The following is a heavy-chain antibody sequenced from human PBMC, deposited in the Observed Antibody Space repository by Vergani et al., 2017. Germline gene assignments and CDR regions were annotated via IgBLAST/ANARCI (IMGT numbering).Heavy chain of an antibody. D-gene: IGHD3-10*01. J-gene: IGHJ5*02. CDR1: GYSFTSYW. CDR2: IYPGDSET. Sequence: EVQLVQSGAEVKKPGESLKISCKGSGYSFTSYWIGWVRQMPWKGLEWMGIIYPGDSETSDSPSFQGQVTIAADKSISTAYLQWGSLKASDTAMDYCARSLGQVRGVIYNWFDPWGQGTLVTVSS. CDR3: ARSLGQVRGVIYNWFDP. V-gene: IGHV5-51*01.